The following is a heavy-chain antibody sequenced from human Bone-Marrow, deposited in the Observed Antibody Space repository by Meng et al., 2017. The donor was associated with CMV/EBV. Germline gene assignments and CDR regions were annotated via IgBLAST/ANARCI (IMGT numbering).Heavy chain of an antibody. Sequence: GESLKISCAASGFTFSSYAMHWVRQAPGKGLEWVAVISYDGSNKYYADSVKGRFTISRDNSKNTLYLQMNSLRAEDTAVYYCASPGATGDAFDIWGQGTMVTVS. CDR2: ISYDGSNK. J-gene: IGHJ3*02. CDR1: GFTFSSYA. V-gene: IGHV3-30-3*01. D-gene: IGHD4-11*01. CDR3: ASPGATGDAFDI.